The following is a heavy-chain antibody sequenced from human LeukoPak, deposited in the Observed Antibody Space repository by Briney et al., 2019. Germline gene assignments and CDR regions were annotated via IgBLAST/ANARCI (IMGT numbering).Heavy chain of an antibody. J-gene: IGHJ4*02. CDR1: GFTFSRYS. D-gene: IGHD1-1*01. V-gene: IGHV3-48*04. Sequence: GGSLRLSCAASGFTFSRYSMNWVRQAPGKGLEWISYIGKTNAIYDADPVKGRFTISRDNAKNSLYLQMNSLRPDDTAVYYCARDDNWAFDYWGQGTLVTVSS. CDR3: ARDDNWAFDY. CDR2: IGKTNAI.